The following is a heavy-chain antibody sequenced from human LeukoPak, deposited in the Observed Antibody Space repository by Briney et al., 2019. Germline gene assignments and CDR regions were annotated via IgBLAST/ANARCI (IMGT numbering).Heavy chain of an antibody. D-gene: IGHD3-10*01. CDR2: IHYSGSI. Sequence: SGTLSLTCTVSGGSISSNSYFWGWIRQPPGKGLEWIGIIHYSGSIYYSPSLKSRLSISIGTSKNQFSLKLSSVTAADTAVYYCASQKTLVRGAIRLFDASDIWGQGTVVAVSS. CDR3: ASQKTLVRGAIRLFDASDI. V-gene: IGHV4-39*01. CDR1: GGSISSNSYF. J-gene: IGHJ3*02.